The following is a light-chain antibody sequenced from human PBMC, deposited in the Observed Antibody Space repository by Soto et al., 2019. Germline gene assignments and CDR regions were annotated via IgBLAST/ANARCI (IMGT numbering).Light chain of an antibody. V-gene: IGLV2-23*02. Sequence: QSVLTQPASVSGSPGQSITISCTGTSGDVGNFNLVSWYQQHPGKAPNLIIFEVTKRPSGVSNRFSGSKSGNTASLTISGLQAEDAADYYCCSYAGGSIYVLFGGGTQLTVL. CDR2: EVT. CDR3: CSYAGGSIYVL. CDR1: SGDVGNFNL. J-gene: IGLJ2*01.